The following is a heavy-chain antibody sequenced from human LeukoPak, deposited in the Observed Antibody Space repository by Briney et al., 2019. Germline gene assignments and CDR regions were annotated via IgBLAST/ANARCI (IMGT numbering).Heavy chain of an antibody. CDR3: ARSSEGRYYYDSRGYSYYYYYMDV. J-gene: IGHJ6*03. CDR2: IYHSGST. Sequence: SETLSLTCTVSGYSISSGYYWGWIRQPPGKGLEWIGSIYHSGSTNYNPSLKSRVTISVDTSKNQFSLKLNSVTAADTAVYYCARSSEGRYYYDSRGYSYYYYYMDVWGKGTTVTISS. D-gene: IGHD3-22*01. V-gene: IGHV4-38-2*02. CDR1: GYSISSGYY.